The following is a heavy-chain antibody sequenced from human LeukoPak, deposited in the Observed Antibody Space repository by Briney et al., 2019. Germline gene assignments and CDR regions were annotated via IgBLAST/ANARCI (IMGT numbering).Heavy chain of an antibody. Sequence: GGSLRLYCAVSGITLSNYGMSWVRQAPGKGLEWVAGISDSGGRTNYADSVKGRFTITRDNPKNTLYPQMNSLRAEDTAVYFCAKRGVVIRVILVGFHKEAYYFDSWGQGALVTVSS. CDR1: GITLSNYG. V-gene: IGHV3-23*01. CDR3: AKRGVVIRVILVGFHKEAYYFDS. D-gene: IGHD3-22*01. CDR2: ISDSGGRT. J-gene: IGHJ4*02.